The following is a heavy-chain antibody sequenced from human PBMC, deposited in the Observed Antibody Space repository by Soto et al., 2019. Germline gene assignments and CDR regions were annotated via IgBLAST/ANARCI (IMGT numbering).Heavy chain of an antibody. V-gene: IGHV1-18*01. D-gene: IGHD6-13*01. CDR2: ISTYNVNT. CDR3: ARDQDWVYSRCSKQGAFDI. Sequence: QVQLAQSGAEVKKPGATVKVSCKASGYTFTSYGINWVRQAPGQGLDSRGWISTYNVNTNHAQKLQGRVTMTTDTSTSTAYMEMRSMKSDDTAVYYCARDQDWVYSRCSKQGAFDILGQGTMVTVSS. J-gene: IGHJ3*02. CDR1: GYTFTSYG.